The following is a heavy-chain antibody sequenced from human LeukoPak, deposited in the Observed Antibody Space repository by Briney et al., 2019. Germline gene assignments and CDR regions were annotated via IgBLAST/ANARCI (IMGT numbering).Heavy chain of an antibody. CDR1: GFTFSSYW. CDR3: ARDMGYSYGYSYFDH. Sequence: GGSLRLSCAASGFTFSSYWMSWVRQAPGKGLEWVANIKQGGSEKYYVDSVKGRFTISRDNAKNSLYLQMNSLRAEDTVVYYCARDMGYSYGYSYFDHWGQGTLVTVSS. V-gene: IGHV3-7*01. J-gene: IGHJ4*02. CDR2: IKQGGSEK. D-gene: IGHD5-18*01.